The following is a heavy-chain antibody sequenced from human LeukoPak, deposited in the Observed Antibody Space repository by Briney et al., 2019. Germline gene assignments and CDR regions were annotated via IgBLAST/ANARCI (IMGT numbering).Heavy chain of an antibody. CDR3: ARPLVGDALDY. Sequence: GESLRLSCAASGFTFSNFAMSWVRQAPGKGLEWVSSISSSGVNTYYADSVKGRFTIFRDNSKNTLHLQMNSLRAEDTAVYYCARPLVGDALDYWGQGTLVTVSS. J-gene: IGHJ4*02. V-gene: IGHV3-23*01. CDR1: GFTFSNFA. D-gene: IGHD1-26*01. CDR2: ISSSGVNT.